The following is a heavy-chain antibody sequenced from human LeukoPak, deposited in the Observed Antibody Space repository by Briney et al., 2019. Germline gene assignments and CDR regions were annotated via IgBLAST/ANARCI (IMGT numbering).Heavy chain of an antibody. CDR1: GFTFSSYA. CDR3: ATYGSGSYYNNCFDP. V-gene: IGHV3-23*01. Sequence: PGGSLRLSCAASGFTFSSYAMSWVRQAPGKGLEWVPAISGSGGSTYYADSVKGRFTISRDNSKNTLYLQMNSLRAEDTAVYYCATYGSGSYYNNCFDPWGQGPRSPSPQ. D-gene: IGHD3-10*01. CDR2: ISGSGGST. J-gene: IGHJ5*02.